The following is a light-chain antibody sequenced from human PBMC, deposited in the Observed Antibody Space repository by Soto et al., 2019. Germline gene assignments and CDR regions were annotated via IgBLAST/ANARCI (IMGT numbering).Light chain of an antibody. J-gene: IGKJ1*01. Sequence: EIVLTQSPATLSLSPGERATLSCRASQSVSSYLAWYQQKPGQAPRLLIYDASNRATGIPARFSGSGSGTDFTLTISSLEPEDFAVYYCQQRSKWPRGTFXQGTKVDIK. V-gene: IGKV3-11*01. CDR1: QSVSSY. CDR3: QQRSKWPRGT. CDR2: DAS.